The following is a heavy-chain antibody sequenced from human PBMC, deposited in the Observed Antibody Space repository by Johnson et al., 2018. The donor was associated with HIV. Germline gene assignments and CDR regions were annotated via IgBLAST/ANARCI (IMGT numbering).Heavy chain of an antibody. CDR3: ASGIAVAGTLLDAFDI. CDR2: IKQDGSEK. J-gene: IGHJ3*02. CDR1: GFTFTNHY. V-gene: IGHV3-7*01. Sequence: VQLVESGGGLVQPGGSLRLSCAASGFTFTNHYMTWVRQAPGKGLEWVANIKQDGSEKYYVDSVKGRFTISRDNVKNSMYLQMNSLRAEDTAVYYCASGIAVAGTLLDAFDIWGQGTLVTVSS. D-gene: IGHD6-19*01.